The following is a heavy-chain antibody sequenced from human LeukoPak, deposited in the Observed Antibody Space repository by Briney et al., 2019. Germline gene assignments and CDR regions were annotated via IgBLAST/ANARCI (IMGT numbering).Heavy chain of an antibody. D-gene: IGHD5-12*01. Sequence: GGSLRLSCGASGFSFSNYGMTWVRQAPGKGLEWVSGISDSGSTAFYADSVKGRFTSSRDNPKNTLYLQINSLRAEDTAVYYCAKDMQTWPRFPDYWGQGTLVTVSS. J-gene: IGHJ4*02. CDR2: ISDSGSTA. CDR1: GFSFSNYG. CDR3: AKDMQTWPRFPDY. V-gene: IGHV3-23*01.